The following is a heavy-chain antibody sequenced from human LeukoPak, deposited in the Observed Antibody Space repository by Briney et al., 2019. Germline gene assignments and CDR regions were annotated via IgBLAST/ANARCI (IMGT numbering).Heavy chain of an antibody. D-gene: IGHD3-22*01. CDR3: ARAMTYAFDI. CDR2: INHSGST. J-gene: IGHJ3*02. CDR1: GGSISSSNW. V-gene: IGHV4-4*02. Sequence: SETLSLTCAVSGGSISSSNWWSWVRQPPGKGLEWIGEINHSGSTNYNPSLKSRVTISVDTSKNQFSLKLSSVTAADTAVYYCARAMTYAFDIWGQGTMVTVSS.